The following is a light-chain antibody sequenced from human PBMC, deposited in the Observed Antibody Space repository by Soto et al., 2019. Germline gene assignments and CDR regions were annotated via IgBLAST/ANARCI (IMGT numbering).Light chain of an antibody. CDR2: EVS. V-gene: IGLV2-14*01. CDR3: SSYTSSSTYVV. J-gene: IGLJ2*01. Sequence: QSVLTQPASVSGSPGQSITISCTETSSDVGGYNYVSWYQQHPGKAPKLMIYEVSNRPSGVSNRFSGSKSGNTASLTISGLQAEDEADYYCSSYTSSSTYVVFGGGTQLTVL. CDR1: SSDVGGYNY.